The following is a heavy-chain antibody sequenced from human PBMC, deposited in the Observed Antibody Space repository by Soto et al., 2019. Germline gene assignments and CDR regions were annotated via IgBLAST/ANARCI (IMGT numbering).Heavy chain of an antibody. CDR3: ARVERGTATSVVDAFDI. CDR2: MSHSGGT. J-gene: IGHJ3*02. Sequence: QVQLQQWGAGLLKPSETLSLTCAVYGGFVSSGSYYWSWIRQPPGKGLEWIGEMSHSGGTHFNPSLKSRGTISVATSKMQFSLKMSSVTAADTALYYCARVERGTATSVVDAFDIWGPGTMVTVSS. CDR1: GGFVSSGSYY. D-gene: IGHD1-1*01. V-gene: IGHV4-34*01.